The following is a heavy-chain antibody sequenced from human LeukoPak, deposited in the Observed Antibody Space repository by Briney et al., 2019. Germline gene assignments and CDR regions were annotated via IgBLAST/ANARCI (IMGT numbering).Heavy chain of an antibody. J-gene: IGHJ4*02. CDR2: ISGSGGST. V-gene: IGHV3-23*01. Sequence: PGGSLRLSCAASGFTFSSYAMSWVRQAPGKGLEWVSAISGSGGSTYYADSVKGRFTISRDNSKNTLYLQMNSLRAEDTAVYYCAKDRSHDYGDYGSFDYWGQGTLVTVSS. CDR1: GFTFSSYA. CDR3: AKDRSHDYGDYGSFDY. D-gene: IGHD4-17*01.